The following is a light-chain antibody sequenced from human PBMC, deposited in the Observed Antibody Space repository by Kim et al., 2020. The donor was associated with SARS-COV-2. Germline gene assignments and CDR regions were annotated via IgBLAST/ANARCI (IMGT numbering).Light chain of an antibody. CDR1: QSLGYSDGNTS. V-gene: IGKV2-24*01. Sequence: PASLSWRSSQSLGYSDGNTSLSWLQQKPVQPPRLLIYKVSNPFSGVPDRFSGRGAGTAFTLKISRVEAEDVGVYYCMQASQFPLTFGGGTKVDIK. CDR3: MQASQFPLT. CDR2: KVS. J-gene: IGKJ4*01.